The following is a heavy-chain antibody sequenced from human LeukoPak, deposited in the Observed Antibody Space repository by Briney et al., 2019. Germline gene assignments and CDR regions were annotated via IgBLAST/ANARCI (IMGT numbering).Heavy chain of an antibody. J-gene: IGHJ3*02. CDR2: ISSSSSTI. V-gene: IGHV3-48*01. CDR1: GFTLSSYS. D-gene: IGHD6-13*01. Sequence: GGSLGLSCAASGFTLSSYSMNWVRQAPGKGLEWVSYISSSSSTIYYADSVKGRFTISRDNAKNSLYLQMNSLRAEDTAVYYCASAYSSSWYGYAFDIWGQGTMVTVSS. CDR3: ASAYSSSWYGYAFDI.